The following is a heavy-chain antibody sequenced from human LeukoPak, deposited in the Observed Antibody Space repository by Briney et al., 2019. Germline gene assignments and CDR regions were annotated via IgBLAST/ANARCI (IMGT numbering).Heavy chain of an antibody. CDR1: GASLNNYY. D-gene: IGHD1-26*01. CDR2: IYSSGST. Sequence: SETLSLTCSVSGASLNNYYCTWIRQPPGKGLEWIGFIYSSGSTNYNPSLKSRVTISVDTSKNQFSLKLSSVTAADTAVYYCARIRRGSYAMDYWGQGTLVTVSS. V-gene: IGHV4-59*08. J-gene: IGHJ4*02. CDR3: ARIRRGSYAMDY.